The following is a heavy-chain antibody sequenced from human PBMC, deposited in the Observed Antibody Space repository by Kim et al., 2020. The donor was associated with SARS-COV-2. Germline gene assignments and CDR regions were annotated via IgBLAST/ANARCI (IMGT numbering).Heavy chain of an antibody. J-gene: IGHJ4*02. Sequence: SETLSLTCTVSGGSISSGGYYWSWIRQHPGKGLEWIGYIYYSGSTYYNPSLVSRVTISVDTSKNQFSLKLSSVTAADTAVYYCARDPGEGSGSYYDYWGQGTLVTVSS. CDR2: IYYSGST. CDR1: GGSISSGGYY. V-gene: IGHV4-31*03. CDR3: ARDPGEGSGSYYDY. D-gene: IGHD3-10*01.